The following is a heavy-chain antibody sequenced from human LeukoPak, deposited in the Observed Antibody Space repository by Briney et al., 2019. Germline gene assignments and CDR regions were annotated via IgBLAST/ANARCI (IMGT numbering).Heavy chain of an antibody. J-gene: IGHJ6*03. CDR3: ARGRYSSGWYNLSGRYYYYYMDV. CDR1: GGSFSGYY. D-gene: IGHD6-19*01. CDR2: INHSGST. V-gene: IGHV4-34*01. Sequence: PSETLSLTCAVYGGSFSGYYWSWIRQPPGKGLEWIGEINHSGSTNYNPSLKSRVTISVDTSKNQFSLKLSSVTAADTAVYYCARGRYSSGWYNLSGRYYYYYMDVWGRGTTVTVSS.